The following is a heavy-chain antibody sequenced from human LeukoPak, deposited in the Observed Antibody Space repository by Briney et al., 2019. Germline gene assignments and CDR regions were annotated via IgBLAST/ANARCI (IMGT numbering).Heavy chain of an antibody. CDR1: GGTFSSYA. J-gene: IGHJ4*02. CDR2: IIPIFGTA. V-gene: IGHV1-69*01. Sequence: SVNVSCKASGGTFSSYAISWVRQAPGQGLEWMGGIIPIFGTANYAQKFQGRVTITADESTSTAYMELSSLRSEDTAVYYCARGGSSWYAGAATDFDYWGQGTLVTVSS. CDR3: ARGGSSWYAGAATDFDY. D-gene: IGHD6-13*01.